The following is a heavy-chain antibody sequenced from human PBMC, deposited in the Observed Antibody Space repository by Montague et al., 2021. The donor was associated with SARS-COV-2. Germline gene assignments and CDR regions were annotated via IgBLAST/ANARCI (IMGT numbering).Heavy chain of an antibody. D-gene: IGHD6-19*01. CDR1: GDSVASNRAA. Sequence: CAISGDSVASNRAAWNWIRQSPSRGLEWLGRTYYRSKWYYEYAVSLKSRITINPDTSKNRFSLQVKSMTPEDTAVYYCALAVAGRGGYDYWGQGTLVTVSS. CDR3: ALAVAGRGGYDY. V-gene: IGHV6-1*01. CDR2: TYYRSKWYY. J-gene: IGHJ4*02.